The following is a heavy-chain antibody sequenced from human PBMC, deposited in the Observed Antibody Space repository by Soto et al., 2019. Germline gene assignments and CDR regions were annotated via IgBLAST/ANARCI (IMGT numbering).Heavy chain of an antibody. J-gene: IGHJ5*02. CDR1: GFTFSSYG. Sequence: GGSLRLSCAASGFTFSSYGMHWVRQAPGKGLEWVAVIWYDGSNKYYADSVKGRFTISRDNSKNTLYLQMNSLRAEDTAVYYCARGHRDGYNQYNWFDPWGQGTLVTVSS. CDR3: ARGHRDGYNQYNWFDP. V-gene: IGHV3-33*01. CDR2: IWYDGSNK. D-gene: IGHD5-12*01.